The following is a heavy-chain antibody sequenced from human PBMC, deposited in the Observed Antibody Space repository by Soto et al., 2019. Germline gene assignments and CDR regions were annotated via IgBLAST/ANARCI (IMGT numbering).Heavy chain of an antibody. J-gene: IGHJ6*02. CDR3: ADSPYGADFWSGHGRSAYYYYGMDV. V-gene: IGHV1-69*13. Sequence: GASVKVSCKASGGTFSSYAISWVRQAPGQGLEWMGGIIPIFGTANYAQKFQGRVTITADESTSTAYMELSSLRSEDTAVYYCADSPYGADFWSGHGRSAYYYYGMDVWGQGTTVTVSS. CDR1: GGTFSSYA. CDR2: IIPIFGTA. D-gene: IGHD3-3*01.